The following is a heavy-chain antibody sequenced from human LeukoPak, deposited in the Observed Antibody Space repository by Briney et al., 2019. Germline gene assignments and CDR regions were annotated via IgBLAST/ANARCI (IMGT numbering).Heavy chain of an antibody. CDR2: IKQDGSEK. V-gene: IGHV3-7*01. J-gene: IGHJ6*03. CDR1: GFTFSSYW. D-gene: IGHD6-13*01. Sequence: GGSLRLSCAASGFTFSSYWMSWVRQAPGKGLEWVANIKQDGSEKYYVDSVKGRFTISRDNAKNSLYLQMNSLRAEDTAVYYCARGYSSSWYRNYYYYMDVWGKGTTVTVSS. CDR3: ARGYSSSWYRNYYYYMDV.